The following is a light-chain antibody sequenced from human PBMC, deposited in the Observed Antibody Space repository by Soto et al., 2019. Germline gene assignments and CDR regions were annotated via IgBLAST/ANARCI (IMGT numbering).Light chain of an antibody. Sequence: EIVMTQSPATLSVSPGERDTLSCRASQSVSSNLAWYQQIPGQAPRLLSSGASTRATGIPARFSGSGSGTEFTLTISSLQSEDFAAYHCQQYNNWILTFGGGTTVDIK. J-gene: IGKJ4*01. CDR3: QQYNNWILT. CDR1: QSVSSN. V-gene: IGKV3-15*01. CDR2: GAS.